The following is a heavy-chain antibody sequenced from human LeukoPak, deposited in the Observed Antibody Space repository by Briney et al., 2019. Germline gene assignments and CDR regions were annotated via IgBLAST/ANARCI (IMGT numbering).Heavy chain of an antibody. Sequence: ASVKVSCKASGYTFTSYYMHWVRQAPGQGLEWMGIINPSGGSTSYAQKFQGRVTITADESTSTAYMELRSLRSDDTAVYYCARGGDIVVVPAANDYWGQGTLVTVSS. CDR3: ARGGDIVVVPAANDY. CDR1: GYTFTSYY. D-gene: IGHD2-2*01. V-gene: IGHV1-46*01. J-gene: IGHJ4*02. CDR2: INPSGGST.